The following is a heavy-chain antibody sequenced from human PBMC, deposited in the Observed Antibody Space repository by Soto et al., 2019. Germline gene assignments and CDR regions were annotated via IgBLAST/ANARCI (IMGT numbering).Heavy chain of an antibody. D-gene: IGHD3-3*01. J-gene: IGHJ6*02. CDR3: ARGDYDFWSDTRYYYGMDV. Sequence: QVQLVQSGAEVKKPGASVKVSCKASGYTFTSYGITWVRQAPGQGLEWMGRISAYNGNTNYAQKLQGRVTMTTDTSTSTAYLELRRLRSDDTAVYYCARGDYDFWSDTRYYYGMDVWGQGTTVTVSS. V-gene: IGHV1-18*01. CDR1: GYTFTSYG. CDR2: ISAYNGNT.